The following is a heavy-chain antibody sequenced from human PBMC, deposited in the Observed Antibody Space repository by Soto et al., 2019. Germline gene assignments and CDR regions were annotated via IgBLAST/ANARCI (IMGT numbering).Heavy chain of an antibody. V-gene: IGHV4-59*01. J-gene: IGHJ4*02. CDR1: AASFSSYY. Sequence: SETLSLTCTVSAASFSSYYWNWIRQPPGQGLEWIGYVYFSGNTKYNTSLESRVKISVDTSTNQFSLKLTSVTAADTAVYYCARDAGIVGAYYFDYWGRGILVTVSS. D-gene: IGHD1-26*01. CDR3: ARDAGIVGAYYFDY. CDR2: VYFSGNT.